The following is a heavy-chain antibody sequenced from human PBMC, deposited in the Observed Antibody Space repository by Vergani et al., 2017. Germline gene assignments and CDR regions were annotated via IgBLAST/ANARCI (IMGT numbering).Heavy chain of an antibody. CDR3: AGVEERLVTTSDAFDI. CDR1: GYTFTGYY. D-gene: IGHD3-9*01. J-gene: IGHJ3*02. V-gene: IGHV1-2*02. CDR2: INPNSGGK. Sequence: QVQLVQSGAEVKKPGASVKVSCKASGYTFTGYYMHWVRQAPGQGLEWMGWINPNSGGKNYAQKFQGRVTRTRDTSISTAYRELSRLKSDDTAVYYCAGVEERLVTTSDAFDIWGQGTMVTGSS.